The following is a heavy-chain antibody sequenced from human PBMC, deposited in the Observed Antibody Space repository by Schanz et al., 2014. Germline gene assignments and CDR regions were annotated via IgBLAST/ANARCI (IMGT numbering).Heavy chain of an antibody. Sequence: QVHLVQSGAEVKKPGSSVKVSCKASGGTFSSDTFSWVRQAPGQGLEWMGWISPYNGNTNYAPKVQGRVTVTTDTSTSTVYMELRSLTSDDTAVYYCARGGYSSGWYDRDIAHFDYWGQGTLVTVSS. CDR3: ARGGYSSGWYDRDIAHFDY. CDR2: ISPYNGNT. CDR1: GGTFSSDT. D-gene: IGHD6-19*01. V-gene: IGHV1-18*01. J-gene: IGHJ4*02.